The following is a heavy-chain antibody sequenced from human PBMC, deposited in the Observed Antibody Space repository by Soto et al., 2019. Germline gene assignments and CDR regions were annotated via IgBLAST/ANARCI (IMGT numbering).Heavy chain of an antibody. CDR2: IYWDDDK. CDR3: VQSRCGGDCLQSYSSHSYYGLDV. Sequence: QITLKESGPTLVNPPRPSSLPATFLGCHPTLPGWGGGWIRQPPEKALKGLALIYWDDDKRYSPSLKSKLTITKDTSKNQVVLTMTNMDPVDTATYYCVQSRCGGDCLQSYSSHSYYGLDVWGQGTTVTVSS. D-gene: IGHD2-21*02. J-gene: IGHJ6*02. V-gene: IGHV2-5*02. CDR1: GCHPTLPGWG.